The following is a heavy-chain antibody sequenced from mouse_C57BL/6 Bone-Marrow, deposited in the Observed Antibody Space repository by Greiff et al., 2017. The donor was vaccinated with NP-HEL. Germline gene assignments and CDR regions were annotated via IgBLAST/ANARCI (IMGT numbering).Heavy chain of an antibody. V-gene: IGHV1-26*01. CDR3: CLLGYAMDY. CDR2: INPNNGGT. J-gene: IGHJ4*01. D-gene: IGHD4-1*01. Sequence: EVQLQQSGPELVKPGASVKISCKASGYTFTDYYMNWVKQSHGKSLEWIGDINPNNGGTSYNQKFKGKATLTVDKSSSTAYMELRSLTSEDSAVYYCCLLGYAMDYWGQGTSVTVSS. CDR1: GYTFTDYY.